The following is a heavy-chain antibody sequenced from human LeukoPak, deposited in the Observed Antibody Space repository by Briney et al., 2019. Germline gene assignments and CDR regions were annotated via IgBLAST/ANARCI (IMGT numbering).Heavy chain of an antibody. CDR3: ATDVETTDQEGAFDM. V-gene: IGHV1-18*01. CDR2: ISAYNGNT. CDR1: GYTFTSYG. Sequence: ASVKVSCKASGYTFTSYGISWVRQAPGQGLEWMGWISAYNGNTIYAQKFQGRVSMTEDTSTDTAYMELRSLRSEDTAVYYCATDVETTDQEGAFDMWGQGTMVTVSS. D-gene: IGHD4-11*01. J-gene: IGHJ3*02.